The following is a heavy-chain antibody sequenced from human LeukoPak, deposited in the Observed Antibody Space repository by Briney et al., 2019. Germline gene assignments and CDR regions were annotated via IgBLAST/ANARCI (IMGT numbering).Heavy chain of an antibody. V-gene: IGHV4-31*03. D-gene: IGHD5-24*01. CDR1: GGSISSGVNY. Sequence: SETLSLTCTVSGGSISSGVNYWSWVRQHPGKGLGWIGYIYHSGETYYNPSLNSRFTISIDISKNQFSLRLTSVTAADTALYYCATGDNIKLEIWGKGAQVTVSS. CDR2: IYHSGET. J-gene: IGHJ4*02. CDR3: ATGDNIKLEI.